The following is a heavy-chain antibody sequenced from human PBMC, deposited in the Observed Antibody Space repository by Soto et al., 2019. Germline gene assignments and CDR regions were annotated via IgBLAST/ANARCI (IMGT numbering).Heavy chain of an antibody. J-gene: IGHJ2*01. D-gene: IGHD2-21*02. CDR3: AKDLAYCGGDCYSNWYFDL. V-gene: IGHV3-30*18. Sequence: QVQLVESGGGVVQPGRSLRLSCAASGFTFSSYGMHWVRQAPGKGLEWVAVISYDGSNKYYADSVKGRFTISRDNSKNTLYLQMNSLRAGDTAVYYCAKDLAYCGGDCYSNWYFDLWGRGTLVTVSS. CDR1: GFTFSSYG. CDR2: ISYDGSNK.